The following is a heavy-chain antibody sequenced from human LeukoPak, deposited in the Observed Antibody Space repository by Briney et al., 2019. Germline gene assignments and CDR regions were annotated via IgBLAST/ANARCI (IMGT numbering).Heavy chain of an antibody. Sequence: SVKVSCKASGGTFSSYAISWVRQAPGQGLEWMGGIIPIFGTANYAQKFQGRVTITADESTSTAYMELSSLRSEDTAVYYCARLQEEYCSGGSCYSDNWFDPWGQGTLVTVSS. CDR2: IIPIFGTA. J-gene: IGHJ5*02. V-gene: IGHV1-69*13. D-gene: IGHD2-15*01. CDR3: ARLQEEYCSGGSCYSDNWFDP. CDR1: GGTFSSYA.